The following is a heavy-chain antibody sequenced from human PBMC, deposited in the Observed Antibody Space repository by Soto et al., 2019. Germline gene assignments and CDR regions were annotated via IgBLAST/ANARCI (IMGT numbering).Heavy chain of an antibody. CDR2: IYYSGST. J-gene: IGHJ4*02. V-gene: IGHV4-59*01. D-gene: IGHD3-10*01. Sequence: SETLSLTCTVCGGSISSYYWSWIRQPPGKGLEWIGYIYYSGSTNYNPSLKSRVTISVDTSKNQFSLKLSSVTAADTAVYYCARVTMDEYYFDYWGQGTLVTVSS. CDR1: GGSISSYY. CDR3: ARVTMDEYYFDY.